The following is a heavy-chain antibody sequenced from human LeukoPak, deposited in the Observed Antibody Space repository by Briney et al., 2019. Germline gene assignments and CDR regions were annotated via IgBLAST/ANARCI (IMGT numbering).Heavy chain of an antibody. CDR2: MNDDGSGI. CDR1: GLNIRNYW. V-gene: IGHV3-74*01. CDR3: ARLGSGTTQGSFDY. D-gene: IGHD1-1*01. Sequence: GGSLRLSCALSGLNIRNYWMHWVRQAPGKGLVWVSRMNDDGSGISYADSVKGRFTISRDHAKNTLYLQMNSLRAEDTAVYYCARLGSGTTQGSFDYWGQGTLVTVSS. J-gene: IGHJ4*02.